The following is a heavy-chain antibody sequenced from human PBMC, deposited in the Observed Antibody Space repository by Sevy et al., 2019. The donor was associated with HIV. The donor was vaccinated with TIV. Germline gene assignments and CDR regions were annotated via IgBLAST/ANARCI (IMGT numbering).Heavy chain of an antibody. CDR1: GGSVSSYY. D-gene: IGHD7-27*01. CDR2: IYYSGST. J-gene: IGHJ3*02. Sequence: SETLSLTCTVSGGSVSSYYWSWIRQPPGKGLEWVGYIYYSGSTNYNPSLKSRVTISVDTSKNQFSLKLSSVTAADTAVYYCARATGVEMAIGFAFDMWGQGTMVTVSS. V-gene: IGHV4-59*02. CDR3: ARATGVEMAIGFAFDM.